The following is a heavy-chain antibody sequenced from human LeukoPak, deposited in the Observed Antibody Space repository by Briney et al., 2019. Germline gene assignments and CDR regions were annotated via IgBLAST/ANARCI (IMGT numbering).Heavy chain of an antibody. D-gene: IGHD2-2*01. J-gene: IGHJ5*02. V-gene: IGHV4-61*02. CDR3: AREYCSNSSCYSPFDP. CDR2: IYTSGST. Sequence: SQTLSLTCTVSGGSISSGSYYWSWIRQPAGKGLEWIGRIYTSGSTNYNPSLKSRVTISVDTSKNQFSLKLSSVTAADTAVYYCAREYCSNSSCYSPFDPWGQGTLDTVSS. CDR1: GGSISSGSYY.